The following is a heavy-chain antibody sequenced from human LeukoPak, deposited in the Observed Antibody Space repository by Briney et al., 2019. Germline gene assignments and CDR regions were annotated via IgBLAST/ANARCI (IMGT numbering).Heavy chain of an antibody. Sequence: GGSLRLSCAASGFTFSSYWMSWVRQAPGKGLEWVANINQDGSEKNCVDSVRGRFTISRDNAKNSVYLQMNNLRAEDTAVYYCARHSGTYFDYWGQGTLVTVSS. CDR1: GFTFSSYW. CDR3: ARHSGTYFDY. V-gene: IGHV3-7*01. D-gene: IGHD1-26*01. CDR2: INQDGSEK. J-gene: IGHJ4*02.